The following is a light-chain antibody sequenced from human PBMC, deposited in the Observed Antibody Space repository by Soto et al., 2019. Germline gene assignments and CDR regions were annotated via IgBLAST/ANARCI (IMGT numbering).Light chain of an antibody. J-gene: IGLJ1*01. CDR1: SSDVGGYNY. CDR2: DVS. Sequence: SALTQPASVSGSPGQSITISCTGTSSDVGGYNYVSWYQQHPGKAPKLMIYDVSNRPSGVSNRFSGSKSGNTASLTISGPRAGDGAESYCSSYPGSSPLFFGTGTKVT. CDR3: SSYPGSSPLF. V-gene: IGLV2-14*01.